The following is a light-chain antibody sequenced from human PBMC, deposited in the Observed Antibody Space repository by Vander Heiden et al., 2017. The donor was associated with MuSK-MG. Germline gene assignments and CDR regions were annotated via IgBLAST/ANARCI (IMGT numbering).Light chain of an antibody. Sequence: ETVMTQSPATLSVSPGERATLSCRASETISSNLIWLQQKPGQAPRLLIYRASTRATGIPARFSGSGSGTDFTLTISSVQSEDFADYYCQQANTWPHTFGQGTKLEIK. J-gene: IGKJ2*01. CDR1: ETISSN. CDR2: RAS. CDR3: QQANTWPHT. V-gene: IGKV3-15*01.